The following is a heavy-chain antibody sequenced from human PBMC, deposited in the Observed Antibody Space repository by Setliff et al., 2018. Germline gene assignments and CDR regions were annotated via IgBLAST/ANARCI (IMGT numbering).Heavy chain of an antibody. CDR2: IYHDGNPKFNPSV. CDR1: GVSVNSLTW. Sequence: SDTLSLTCAVSGVSVNSLTWWIWVRQTPGKGLEWIGFIYHDGNPKFNPSVNYNPSLKSRITMTIDKSKNQFSLNLRSVTAADTAVYYCTRGGERYHTANWGQGALVTVSS. J-gene: IGHJ4*02. D-gene: IGHD2-2*01. V-gene: IGHV4-4*02. CDR3: TRGGERYHTAN.